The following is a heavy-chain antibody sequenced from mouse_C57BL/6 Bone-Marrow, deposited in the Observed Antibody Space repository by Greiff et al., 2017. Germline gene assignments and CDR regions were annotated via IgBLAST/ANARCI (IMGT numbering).Heavy chain of an antibody. CDR2: LDPETGGT. D-gene: IGHD1-1*01. CDR3: TRRDYGSSYLDFDY. Sequence: QVQLQQSGAELVRPGASVTLSCKASGYTFTDDEMHWVKQTPVHGLEWIGALDPETGGTAYNQKFKGKAILTADKSSSTAYSELRSLTSEDSAVYYCTRRDYGSSYLDFDYWGQGTTLTVSS. CDR1: GYTFTDDE. J-gene: IGHJ2*01. V-gene: IGHV1-15*01.